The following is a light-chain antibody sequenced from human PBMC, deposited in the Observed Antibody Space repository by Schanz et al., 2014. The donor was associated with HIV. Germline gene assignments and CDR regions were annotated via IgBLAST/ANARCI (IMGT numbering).Light chain of an antibody. Sequence: DIQMTQSPSSVSASVGDRVTITCRARQDIISWLAWYQQKPGKPPKLLIYAASTLQSGVPSRFSGSGYGTEFTLTIRSLQPDDFATYYCQQYSNYLYTFGQGTKLEIK. CDR1: QDIISW. V-gene: IGKV1D-16*02. CDR3: QQYSNYLYT. CDR2: AAS. J-gene: IGKJ2*01.